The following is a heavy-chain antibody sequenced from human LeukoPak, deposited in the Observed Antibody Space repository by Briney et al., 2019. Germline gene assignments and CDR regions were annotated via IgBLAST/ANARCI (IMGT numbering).Heavy chain of an antibody. CDR1: GFTFSSYW. CDR3: AKDTELQWLVGVDY. V-gene: IGHV3-7*03. CDR2: INHNGNVN. J-gene: IGHJ4*02. D-gene: IGHD6-19*01. Sequence: ESGGSLRLSCAASGFTFSSYWMNWARQAPGKGLEWVASINHNGNVNYYVDSVKGRFTISRDNAKNSLYLQMNSLRAEDTAVYYCAKDTELQWLVGVDYWGQGTLVTVSS.